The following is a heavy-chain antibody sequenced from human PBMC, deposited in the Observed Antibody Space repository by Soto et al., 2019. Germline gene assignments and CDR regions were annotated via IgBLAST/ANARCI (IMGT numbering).Heavy chain of an antibody. CDR2: ISYDGSNK. D-gene: IGHD6-13*01. V-gene: IGHV3-30-3*01. J-gene: IGHJ6*02. CDR1: GFTFSSYA. CDR3: ARDLRVRALLGMDV. Sequence: GGSLRLSCAASGFTFSSYAMHWVRQAPGKGLEWVAAISYDGSNKYYADSVKGRFTISRDNSKNTLYLQMNSLRAEDTAVYYCARDLRVRALLGMDVWGQGTTVTVSS.